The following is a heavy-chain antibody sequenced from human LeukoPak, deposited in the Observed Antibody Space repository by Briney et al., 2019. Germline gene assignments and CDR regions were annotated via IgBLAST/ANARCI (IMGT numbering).Heavy chain of an antibody. CDR1: GYTFTGYY. J-gene: IGHJ4*02. Sequence: ASVKVSCKASGYTFTGYYMHWVRQAPGQGLEWMGWINPNSGGTNYAQKFQGRVTMTRDTSICTAYMELSRLRSDDTAVYYCARADYYYDSSGYGYWGQGTLVTVSS. CDR2: INPNSGGT. CDR3: ARADYYYDSSGYGY. D-gene: IGHD3-22*01. V-gene: IGHV1-2*02.